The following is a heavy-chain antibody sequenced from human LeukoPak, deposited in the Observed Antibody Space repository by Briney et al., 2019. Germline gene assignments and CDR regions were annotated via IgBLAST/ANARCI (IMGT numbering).Heavy chain of an antibody. J-gene: IGHJ6*02. Sequence: AGGSLRLSCTAPGFTFGDYAMSWVRQAPGKGLEWVGFIRSKACGGTTEYAASVKGRFTISRDDSKSIAYLQMNSLKTEDTAVYYCTRYGDYFGNYYYYGMDVWGQGTTVTVSS. V-gene: IGHV3-49*04. CDR1: GFTFGDYA. CDR2: IRSKACGGTT. CDR3: TRYGDYFGNYYYYGMDV. D-gene: IGHD4-17*01.